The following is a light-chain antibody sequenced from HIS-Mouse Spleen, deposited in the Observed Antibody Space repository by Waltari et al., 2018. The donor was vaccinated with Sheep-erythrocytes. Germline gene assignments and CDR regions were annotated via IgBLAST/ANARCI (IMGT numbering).Light chain of an antibody. V-gene: IGLV3-1*01. J-gene: IGLJ2*01. CDR3: QAWDSSTAVV. Sequence: SYELTQPPSVSVSPGQTASITCSGDKLGDKYACWYQQKPGQSPVLVIYQDSKRPSGFPWRFPGSNSGNTATLTISGTQAMDEADYYCQAWDSSTAVVFGGGTKLTVL. CDR1: KLGDKY. CDR2: QDS.